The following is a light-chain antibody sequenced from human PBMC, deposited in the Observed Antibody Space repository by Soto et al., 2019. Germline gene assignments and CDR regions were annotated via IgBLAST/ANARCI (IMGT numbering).Light chain of an antibody. Sequence: EIVMTQSPATLSVSPVEGATLSGRASQSVSSNLAWYQQKPGQAPRLLIYGASTRATGVPAGFSGSGSGTEFTLTISSLQSEDFSLYYCQQYYDWPITFGQGTRLEI. J-gene: IGKJ5*01. CDR3: QQYYDWPIT. V-gene: IGKV3-15*01. CDR2: GAS. CDR1: QSVSSN.